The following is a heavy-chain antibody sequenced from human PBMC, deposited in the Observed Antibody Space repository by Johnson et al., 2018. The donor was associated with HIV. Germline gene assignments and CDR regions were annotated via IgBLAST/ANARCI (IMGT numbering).Heavy chain of an antibody. J-gene: IGHJ3*02. Sequence: VQLVESGGGLVQPGGSLRLSCGASAFTFSSNDMKWVRQAPGKGLEWVGRMKSRTDGGTTDYAAPVKGRFTISRDDSKNTLYLQMNSLRAEDTAVYYCARGIAVSNWVDIWGQGTMVTVSS. CDR3: ARGIAVSNWVDI. V-gene: IGHV3-15*01. CDR2: MKSRTDGGTT. CDR1: AFTFSSND. D-gene: IGHD6-19*01.